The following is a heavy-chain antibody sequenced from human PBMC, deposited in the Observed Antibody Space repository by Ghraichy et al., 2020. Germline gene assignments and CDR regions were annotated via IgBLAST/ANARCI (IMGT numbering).Heavy chain of an antibody. J-gene: IGHJ3*01. V-gene: IGHV4-39*02. CDR2: VDYGGST. D-gene: IGHD1-26*01. CDR3: ARDNGGSYEDAFDV. Sequence: SETLSLTCTVSGGSINSVDYYWGWIRQPPGKGLEWIANVDYGGSTYYNPSLKSRVTISLDTSRFHFSLKLRSVTAADTAVYYCARDNGGSYEDAFDVWGQGKMVTVST. CDR1: GGSINSVDYY.